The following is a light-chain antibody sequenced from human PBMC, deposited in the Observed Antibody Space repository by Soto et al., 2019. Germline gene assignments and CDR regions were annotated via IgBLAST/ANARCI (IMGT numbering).Light chain of an antibody. V-gene: IGKV1-39*01. CDR3: HQSYDIPT. Sequence: DIQLTQSPSFLSASVGDRVTITCRASQGISSYLAWYQQKPGKAPKLLIYAASSLQSGVPSRFSGSGSGTDFTLTVSSLQPEDFATYYCHQSYDIPTFGQGTKVDIK. CDR1: QGISSY. J-gene: IGKJ1*01. CDR2: AAS.